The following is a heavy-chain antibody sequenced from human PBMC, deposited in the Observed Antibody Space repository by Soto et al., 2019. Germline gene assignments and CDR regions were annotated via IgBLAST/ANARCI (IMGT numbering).Heavy chain of an antibody. CDR1: GFSFSSSW. D-gene: IGHD2-21*02. CDR2: ISFDGTAT. CDR3: VRDRRLRGHPFDI. V-gene: IGHV3-74*03. J-gene: IGHJ3*02. Sequence: EVQLVESGGGLVQPGGSLRLFCAASGFSFSSSWMHWVRQAPGKGLVWVSRISFDGTATTSADAVKGRFIISRDNAKNTLFLQMHNLRADDTAMYYCVRDRRLRGHPFDIWGQGTFVSVSS.